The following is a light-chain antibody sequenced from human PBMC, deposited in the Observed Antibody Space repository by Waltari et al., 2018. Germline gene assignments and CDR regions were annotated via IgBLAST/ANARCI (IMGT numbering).Light chain of an antibody. Sequence: QSALTQPPSASGSPGQSVTISCTGTRSDVGGYNLVSWHQQYPGKAPKLLIYAVTKRPSGVPDRFSGSKSGNTASLTVSGLQPEDEADYYCSSYAGSYRVFGTGTKVAAL. J-gene: IGLJ1*01. CDR1: RSDVGGYNL. CDR2: AVT. CDR3: SSYAGSYRV. V-gene: IGLV2-8*01.